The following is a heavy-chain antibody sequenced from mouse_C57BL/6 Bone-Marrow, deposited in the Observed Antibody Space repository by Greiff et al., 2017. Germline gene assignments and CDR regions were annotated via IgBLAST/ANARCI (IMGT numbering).Heavy chain of an antibody. D-gene: IGHD1-1*01. CDR2: ISNGGGST. J-gene: IGHJ4*01. Sequence: EVKVVESGGGLVQPGGSLKLSCAASGFTFSDYYMYWVRQTPEKRLEWVAYISNGGGSTYYPDTVKGRFTISRDNAKNTLYLQMSRLKSEDTAMYYCARQGDGSSGYAMDYWGQGTSVTVAS. CDR1: GFTFSDYY. V-gene: IGHV5-12*01. CDR3: ARQGDGSSGYAMDY.